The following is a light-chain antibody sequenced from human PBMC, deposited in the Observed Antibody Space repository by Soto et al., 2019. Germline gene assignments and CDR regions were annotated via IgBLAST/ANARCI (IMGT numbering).Light chain of an antibody. CDR2: GAS. CDR3: QQYDNWLRT. CDR1: QSVSSN. V-gene: IGKV3-15*01. Sequence: EIVMTQSPATLSVSPGERATLSCRASQSVSSNLAWYQQKPGQAPRLLIYGASTRATGIPERFSGIGSGTEFTLTISSLQSEDIAVSYCQQYDNWLRTFGQGTKLEIK. J-gene: IGKJ2*01.